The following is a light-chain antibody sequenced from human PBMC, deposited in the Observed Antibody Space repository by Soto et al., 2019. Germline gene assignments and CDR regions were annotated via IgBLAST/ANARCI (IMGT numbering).Light chain of an antibody. CDR1: QSVFYSSNNKNS. J-gene: IGKJ4*01. Sequence: DIVMTQSPDSLAVSLGERATFNCKSSQSVFYSSNNKNSLAWYQQKAGQPPKLLIYWASTRESGVPDRFSGSGSGTDFTLTISSLQAEDVAVYYCQQYYSIPLTFSGGTKVEIK. CDR2: WAS. V-gene: IGKV4-1*01. CDR3: QQYYSIPLT.